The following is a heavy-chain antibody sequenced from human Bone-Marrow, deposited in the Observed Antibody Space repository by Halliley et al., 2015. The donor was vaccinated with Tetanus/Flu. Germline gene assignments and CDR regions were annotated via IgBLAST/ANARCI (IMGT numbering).Heavy chain of an antibody. D-gene: IGHD4-4*01. V-gene: IGHV4-61*01. CDR3: ARADVYSPPYYFFDF. J-gene: IGHJ4*02. CDR2: AHYSGST. CDR1: GGSVSSRNYY. Sequence: TLSLTCTVSGGSVSSRNYYWSWIRQPPGKGLEWIGYAHYSGSTNHNPSLKSRVSISVDTSKNQFSLKLSSVTAADTAVYYCARADVYSPPYYFFDFWGRGTLVTVSS.